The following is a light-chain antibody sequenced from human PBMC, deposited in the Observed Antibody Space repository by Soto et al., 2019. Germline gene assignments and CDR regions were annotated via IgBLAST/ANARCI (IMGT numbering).Light chain of an antibody. CDR2: YDD. J-gene: IGLJ3*02. CDR3: AAWDDRLNGVV. Sequence: QSVVTQPTSVSGAPRQRVTISCSGGSSNIGSNAVNWYQQFPGKAPKLLIYYDDLLPSGVSDRFSASKSGTSASLAISGHQSDDEAYCYCAAWDDRLNGVVFGGGTKLTVL. CDR1: SSNIGSNA. V-gene: IGLV1-36*01.